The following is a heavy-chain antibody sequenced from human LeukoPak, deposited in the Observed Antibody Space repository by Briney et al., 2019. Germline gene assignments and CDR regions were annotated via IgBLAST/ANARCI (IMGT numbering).Heavy chain of an antibody. Sequence: ASVKVSCKASGYTFTSYGISWVRQAPGQGLEWMGWISAYNGNTNYAQKFQGRVTMTRDTSISTAYMELSRLRSDDTAVYYCARDPLVTIFGVITPTYMDVWGKGTTVTVSS. CDR3: ARDPLVTIFGVITPTYMDV. CDR2: ISAYNGNT. D-gene: IGHD3-3*01. CDR1: GYTFTSYG. J-gene: IGHJ6*03. V-gene: IGHV1-18*01.